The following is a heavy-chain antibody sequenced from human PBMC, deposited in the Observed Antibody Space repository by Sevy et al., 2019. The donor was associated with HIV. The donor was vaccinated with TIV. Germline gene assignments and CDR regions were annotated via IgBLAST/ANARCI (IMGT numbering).Heavy chain of an antibody. V-gene: IGHV4-61*02. CDR1: GGSISSSSYY. D-gene: IGHD3-9*01. CDR3: ARDYSEYYDILTGYSRGDAFDI. CDR2: IYTSGST. Sequence: SETLSLTCTVSGGSISSSSYYWSWIRQPAGKGLEWIGRIYTSGSTNYNPSLKSRVTISVDTSKNQFSLKLSSVTAADTAVYYCARDYSEYYDILTGYSRGDAFDIWGQGTMVTVSS. J-gene: IGHJ3*02.